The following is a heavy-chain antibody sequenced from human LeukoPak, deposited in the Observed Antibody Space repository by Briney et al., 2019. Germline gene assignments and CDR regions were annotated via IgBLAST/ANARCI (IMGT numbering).Heavy chain of an antibody. CDR3: AKDVVWYCTSTSCSSPGY. CDR2: IRYDGSNK. V-gene: IGHV3-30*02. J-gene: IGHJ4*02. D-gene: IGHD2-2*01. Sequence: PGGSLRLSCAESGFSFSSYGMHWVRQAPGKGLEWVAFIRYDGSNKYYADSVKGRFTISRDNFKNTLYLQMNSLRAEDTAVYYCAKDVVWYCTSTSCSSPGYWGQGTLVTVSS. CDR1: GFSFSSYG.